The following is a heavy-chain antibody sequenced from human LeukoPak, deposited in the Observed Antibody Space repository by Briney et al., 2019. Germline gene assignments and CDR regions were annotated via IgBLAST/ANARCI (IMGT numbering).Heavy chain of an antibody. Sequence: ASVTVSCKASGYTFTGYYMHWVRQAPGQGLEWMGWINPNSGDTNYAQKFQGRVTVTRDASISTAYMELNSLRSDDTAVYYCGRGGSLLPHSTGYSRGDHWGQGTLVTVSS. J-gene: IGHJ4*02. V-gene: IGHV1-2*02. CDR1: GYTFTGYY. CDR3: GRGGSLLPHSTGYSRGDH. D-gene: IGHD3-9*01. CDR2: INPNSGDT.